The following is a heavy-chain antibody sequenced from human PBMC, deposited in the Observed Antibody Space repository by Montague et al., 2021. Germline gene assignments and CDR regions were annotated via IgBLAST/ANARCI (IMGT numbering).Heavy chain of an antibody. Sequence: YAVSVKSRITINPDTSKNQISLQLNSVTPEDPAVYYCARTSAASDYWGQGTLVTVSS. CDR3: ARTSAASDY. D-gene: IGHD1-26*01. V-gene: IGHV6-1*01. J-gene: IGHJ4*02.